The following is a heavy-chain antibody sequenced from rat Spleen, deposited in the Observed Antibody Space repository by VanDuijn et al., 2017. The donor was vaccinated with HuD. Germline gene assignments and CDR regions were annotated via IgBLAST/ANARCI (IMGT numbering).Heavy chain of an antibody. J-gene: IGHJ2*01. Sequence: QVQLKESGPGLVQPSQPLSLTCTVSGFSLTSNSVHWVRQPPGKGLEWMGGIWGDGSTDYNSAVKSRLSISRDTSKSQVFLKMNRLQTGDTATYYGASADIASKSTDCIWGQEIMVTVSS. CDR3: ASADIASKSTDCI. D-gene: IGHD1-2*01. CDR1: GFSLTSNS. CDR2: IWGDGST. V-gene: IGHV2-1*01.